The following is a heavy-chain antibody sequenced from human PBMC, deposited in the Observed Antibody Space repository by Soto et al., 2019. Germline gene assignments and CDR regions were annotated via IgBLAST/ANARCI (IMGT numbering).Heavy chain of an antibody. V-gene: IGHV4-59*01. D-gene: IGHD3-22*01. CDR1: GVSISSYY. CDR2: IYYSGST. Sequence: SDTLSLTCRVSGVSISSYYWSWIRHPPGKGLEWIGYIYYSGSTNYNPSLKSRVTISVDTSKNQFSLKLSSVTAADTAVYYCASYHYDSSGYPAVYFDYWGQGTLVTVSS. J-gene: IGHJ4*02. CDR3: ASYHYDSSGYPAVYFDY.